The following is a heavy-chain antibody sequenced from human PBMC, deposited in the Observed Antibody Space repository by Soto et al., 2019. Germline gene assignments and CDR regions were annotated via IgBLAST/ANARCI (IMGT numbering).Heavy chain of an antibody. CDR2: VSYDGSNK. CDR3: ARDPVAYCGGDCRTFDY. Sequence: GGSLRLSCAASGFTFSSYGVHWVRQAPGKGLEWVASVSYDGSNKHYADSVKGRFTISRDNSRNTLDLQMNSLRAEDTAVYYCARDPVAYCGGDCRTFDYWGQGTLVTVSS. J-gene: IGHJ4*02. V-gene: IGHV3-30*03. D-gene: IGHD2-21*02. CDR1: GFTFSSYG.